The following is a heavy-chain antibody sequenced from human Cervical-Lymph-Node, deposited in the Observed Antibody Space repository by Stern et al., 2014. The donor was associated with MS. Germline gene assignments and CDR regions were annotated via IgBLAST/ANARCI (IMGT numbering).Heavy chain of an antibody. V-gene: IGHV1-69*01. CDR1: GGTFSLST. CDR3: AIDQGGVAAY. J-gene: IGHJ4*02. D-gene: IGHD6-13*01. Sequence: VQLVQSGAEVKKPGSSVKVSCKASGGTFSLSTISWIRQAPGQGLEWMGRTTPMFGTTNDAQKFQGRVTTTADESTSTAYMEMSSLRSEDAAVYFCAIDQGGVAAYWGQGTLVIVSP. CDR2: TTPMFGTT.